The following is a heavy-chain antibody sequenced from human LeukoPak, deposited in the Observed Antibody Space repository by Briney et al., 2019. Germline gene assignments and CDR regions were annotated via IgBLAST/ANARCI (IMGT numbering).Heavy chain of an antibody. V-gene: IGHV1-18*01. CDR1: GYTFTSYG. J-gene: IGHJ4*02. CDR3: ARVSRNWNDALYQVNDY. D-gene: IGHD1-1*01. Sequence: ASVKVSCKASGYTFTSYGISWVRQAPGQGLEWMGWISAYNGNTNYAQKLQGRVTMTTDTSTSTAYMELRSLRSDDTAVYYCARVSRNWNDALYQVNDYWGQGTLVTVSS. CDR2: ISAYNGNT.